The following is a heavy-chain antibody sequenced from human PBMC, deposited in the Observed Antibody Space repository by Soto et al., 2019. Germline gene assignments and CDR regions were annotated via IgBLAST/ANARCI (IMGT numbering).Heavy chain of an antibody. CDR2: IIPILGMT. J-gene: IGHJ6*03. D-gene: IGHD2-15*01. CDR3: ATDTASSTYSYYYYMEV. V-gene: IGHV1-69*04. Sequence: QVQLVQSGAEVKKPGSSVKVSCKASGGTFSSHTISWLRQAPGQGLEWMGRIIPILGMTNYAQKLQGRVTITADTSTSTAYMELSSLRSDDTAVYYCATDTASSTYSYYYYMEVWGKGTTVTVSS. CDR1: GGTFSSHT.